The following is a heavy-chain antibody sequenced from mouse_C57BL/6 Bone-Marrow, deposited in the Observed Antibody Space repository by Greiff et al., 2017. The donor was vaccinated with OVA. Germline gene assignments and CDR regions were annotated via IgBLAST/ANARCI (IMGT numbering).Heavy chain of an antibody. CDR2: IYPFDGDT. CDR1: GYAFTSSW. J-gene: IGHJ2*01. Sequence: QVQLQQSGAELVMPGASVKLSCKASGYAFTSSWMNWVKQRPGQGLEWIGRIYPFDGDTNYNGKFKGKSTLTEDKSSSTAYMHLSSLTSEDSAVYSCAIGNRGYFDDWGQGTTLTVSS. V-gene: IGHV1-69*01. D-gene: IGHD2-14*01. CDR3: AIGNRGYFDD.